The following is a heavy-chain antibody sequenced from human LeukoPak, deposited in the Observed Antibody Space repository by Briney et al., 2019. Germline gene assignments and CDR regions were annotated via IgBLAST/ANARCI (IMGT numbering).Heavy chain of an antibody. J-gene: IGHJ4*02. V-gene: IGHV3-23*01. D-gene: IGHD3-10*01. CDR2: ISSSGGST. CDR3: AKSRSVTMVRGVIDY. CDR1: GFTFSSYA. Sequence: GGSLRLSCAASGFTFSSYAMSWVRQAPGKGLEWVSSISSSGGSTYYTHSVKGRFTISRDNSKNTLYLQMNSLRAEDTAGYYCAKSRSVTMVRGVIDYWGQGTLVTVSS.